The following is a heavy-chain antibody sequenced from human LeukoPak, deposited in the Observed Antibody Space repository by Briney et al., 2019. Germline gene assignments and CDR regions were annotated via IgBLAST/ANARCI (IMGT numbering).Heavy chain of an antibody. CDR1: GYDFSTHW. J-gene: IGHJ4*02. CDR2: IDPSASYI. V-gene: IGHV5-10-1*01. CDR3: ARRVGNYANFDY. Sequence: GESLKISCKGSGYDFSTHWISWVRQMPGKGLEWMGRIDPSASYINYSPSFQGHVSISADKSIDTVYLQRNSLKASDTAMYHCARRVGNYANFDYWGQGTLVIVSS. D-gene: IGHD1-26*01.